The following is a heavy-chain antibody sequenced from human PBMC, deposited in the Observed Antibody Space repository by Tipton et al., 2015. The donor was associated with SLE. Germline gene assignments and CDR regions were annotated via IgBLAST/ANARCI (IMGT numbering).Heavy chain of an antibody. Sequence: LRLSCAVYGGSFSGYHWTWIRQPAGKGLEWIGRIYTSGSTNYNPSLKSRVTMSVDTSKNQFSLKLSSVTAADTAVYYCARDHPVAGPFDYWGQGTLVTVSS. CDR3: ARDHPVAGPFDY. CDR2: IYTSGST. V-gene: IGHV4-4*07. D-gene: IGHD6-19*01. J-gene: IGHJ4*02. CDR1: GGSFSGYH.